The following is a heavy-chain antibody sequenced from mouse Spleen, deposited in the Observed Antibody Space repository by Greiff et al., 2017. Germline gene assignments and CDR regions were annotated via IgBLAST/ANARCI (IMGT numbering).Heavy chain of an antibody. CDR2: ISYDGSN. V-gene: IGHV3-6*01. CDR1: GYSITSGYY. CDR3: ASRGYGSFAWFAY. D-gene: IGHD1-1*01. J-gene: IGHJ3*01. Sequence: VQLQQSGPGLVKPSQSLSLTCSVTGYSITSGYYWNWIRQFPGNKLEWMGYISYDGSNNYNPSLKNRISITRDTSKNQFFLKLNSVTTEDTATYYCASRGYGSFAWFAYWGQGTLVTVSA.